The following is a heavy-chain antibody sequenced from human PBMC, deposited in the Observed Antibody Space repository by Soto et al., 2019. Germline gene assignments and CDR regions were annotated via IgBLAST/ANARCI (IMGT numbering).Heavy chain of an antibody. CDR1: VGTFSHYA. D-gene: IGHD6-13*01. Sequence: SVKASRKASVGTFSHYAISRVRQAPGQRLEWMGGIIPMFATANYAQNFQGRVTITADESTSTAYMELSSLRSEDTAVYYCARQAQPGTAAVRTYYFDYWGQGTLVTVSS. V-gene: IGHV1-69*13. CDR2: IIPMFATA. J-gene: IGHJ4*02. CDR3: ARQAQPGTAAVRTYYFDY.